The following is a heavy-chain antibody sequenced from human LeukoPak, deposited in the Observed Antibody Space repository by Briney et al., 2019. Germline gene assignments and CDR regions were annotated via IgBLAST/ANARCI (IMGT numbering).Heavy chain of an antibody. CDR3: ARDQSYYDSSGYYYPY. V-gene: IGHV3-20*04. CDR1: GFTFDDYG. D-gene: IGHD3-22*01. Sequence: GGSLRLSCAASGFTFDDYGMGWVRQAPGKGLEWVSGINWNGGSTGYADSVKGRFTISRDNAKNSLCLQMNSLRAEDTALYYCARDQSYYDSSGYYYPYWGQGTLVTVSS. CDR2: INWNGGST. J-gene: IGHJ4*02.